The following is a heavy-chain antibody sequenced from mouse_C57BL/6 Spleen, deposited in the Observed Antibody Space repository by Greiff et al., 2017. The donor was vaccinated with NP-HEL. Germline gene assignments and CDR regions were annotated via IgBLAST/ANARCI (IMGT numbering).Heavy chain of an antibody. Sequence: QVQLQQSGAELVKPGASVKISCKASGYAFSSYWMNWVKQRPGQGLEWIGQIYPGDGDTNYNGKFKGKATLTADKSSSTAYMQLSSLTSEDSAVYVCARRYGNYLYYFDYWGQGTTLTVSS. V-gene: IGHV1-80*01. CDR3: ARRYGNYLYYFDY. J-gene: IGHJ2*01. CDR2: IYPGDGDT. CDR1: GYAFSSYW. D-gene: IGHD2-10*02.